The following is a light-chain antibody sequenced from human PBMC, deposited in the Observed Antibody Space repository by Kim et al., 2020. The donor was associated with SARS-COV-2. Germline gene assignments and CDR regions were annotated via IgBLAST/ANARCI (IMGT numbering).Light chain of an antibody. CDR3: QEYNEWPFT. CDR2: GAS. CDR1: QSVSDN. J-gene: IGKJ3*01. Sequence: EIVLTQSPATLSVSPGERATLSCGASQSVSDNLAWYQEKTGQPPRLLIYGASTRATGIPARFSGTGSGTEFTLTISDLQSEDFAFYYCQEYNEWPFTFSPGTKVDIK. V-gene: IGKV3-15*01.